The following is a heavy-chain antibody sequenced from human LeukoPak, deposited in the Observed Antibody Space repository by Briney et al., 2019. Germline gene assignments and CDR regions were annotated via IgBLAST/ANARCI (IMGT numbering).Heavy chain of an antibody. D-gene: IGHD2-2*01. J-gene: IGHJ5*02. V-gene: IGHV4-34*01. CDR1: GGSFSGYY. CDR3: ARGVRRVVVAGKLDP. Sequence: PSETLSLTCAVYGGSFSGYYWSWIRQPPGKGLERIGEINHSGSTNYNPSLKSRVTISVDTSKNQFSLKLSSVTAADTAVYYCARGVRRVVVAGKLDPWGQGTLVTVSS. CDR2: INHSGST.